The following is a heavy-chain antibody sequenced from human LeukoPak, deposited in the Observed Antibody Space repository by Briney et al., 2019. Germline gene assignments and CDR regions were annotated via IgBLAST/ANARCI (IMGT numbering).Heavy chain of an antibody. Sequence: SETLSLTCTVSGGSIGSYYWNWTRQAPGKGLEWMGYIHYSGSTNHNSSLKSRVTISVDTSKNQYSLKLSSVTAADTAVYYCARDGVAGGFDYWGQGTLVTVSS. D-gene: IGHD6-19*01. CDR1: GGSIGSYY. CDR2: IHYSGST. V-gene: IGHV4-59*01. CDR3: ARDGVAGGFDY. J-gene: IGHJ4*02.